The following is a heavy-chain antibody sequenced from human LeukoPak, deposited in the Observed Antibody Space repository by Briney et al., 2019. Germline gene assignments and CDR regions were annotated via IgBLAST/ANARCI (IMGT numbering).Heavy chain of an antibody. CDR1: GFTFDDYA. J-gene: IGHJ4*02. D-gene: IGHD1-14*01. V-gene: IGHV3-9*01. Sequence: GRSLRLSCAASGFTFDDYAMHWVRQAPGKGLEWVSGISWNSGSIGYADSVKGRFTISRDNAKNSLYLQMNSLRAEDTALYYCAKANFRWNHLSGFDYWGQGTLVTVSS. CDR2: ISWNSGSI. CDR3: AKANFRWNHLSGFDY.